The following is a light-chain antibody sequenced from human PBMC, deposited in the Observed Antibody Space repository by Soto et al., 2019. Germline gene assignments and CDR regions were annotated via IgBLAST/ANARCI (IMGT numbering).Light chain of an antibody. Sequence: QPVLTQPPSASGSLGQSVTISCTGTRSDVGGYNYVSWYQQHPGKAPKLIIYEVNKRPSGVPDRFSGSKSDNTASLTVSGLQAEDEADYYCSSYAGSSTLFGGGTKVTVL. J-gene: IGLJ2*01. V-gene: IGLV2-8*01. CDR1: RSDVGGYNY. CDR3: SSYAGSSTL. CDR2: EVN.